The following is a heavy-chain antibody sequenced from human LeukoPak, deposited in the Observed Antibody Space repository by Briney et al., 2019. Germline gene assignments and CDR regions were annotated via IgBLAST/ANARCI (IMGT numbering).Heavy chain of an antibody. V-gene: IGHV1-18*01. CDR3: ARSALYMVRGVSDY. J-gene: IGHJ4*02. D-gene: IGHD3-10*01. Sequence: ASVKVSCKASGYTFTSYGISWVRQAPGQGLEWMGWISAYNSNTNYAQKLQGRVTMTTDTSTSTAYMELRSLRSDDTAVYYCARSALYMVRGVSDYWGQGTLVTVSS. CDR2: ISAYNSNT. CDR1: GYTFTSYG.